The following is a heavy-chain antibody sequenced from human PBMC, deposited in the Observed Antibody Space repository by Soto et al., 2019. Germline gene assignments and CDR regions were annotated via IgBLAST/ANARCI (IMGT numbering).Heavy chain of an antibody. CDR3: ARVSRGSNYYYGMDF. Sequence: SETLSLTCTVSGGSVSSGGSYWSWIRQPPGKVLEWIGYIFYSGSTNYNPSLKSRVTISVDTSRNQFSLNLISVTAADTAVYYCARVSRGSNYYYGMDFWGQGTTVTVSS. CDR2: IFYSGST. J-gene: IGHJ6*02. V-gene: IGHV4-61*08. CDR1: GGSVSSGGSY. D-gene: IGHD3-10*01.